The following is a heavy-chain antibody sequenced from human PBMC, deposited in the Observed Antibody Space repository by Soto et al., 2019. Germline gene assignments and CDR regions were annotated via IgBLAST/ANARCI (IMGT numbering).Heavy chain of an antibody. CDR1: GFTFSSYG. D-gene: IGHD3-9*01. J-gene: IGHJ6*02. V-gene: IGHV3-33*01. CDR3: ARDKGRYTPGGMDV. Sequence: QVQLVESGGGVVQPGRSLRLSCAASGFTFSSYGMHWVRQAPGKGLEWVAVIWYDGSNKYYADSVKGRFTISRDNSKNTLYLQINSLRAEDTAVYYCARDKGRYTPGGMDVWGQGTTVTVSS. CDR2: IWYDGSNK.